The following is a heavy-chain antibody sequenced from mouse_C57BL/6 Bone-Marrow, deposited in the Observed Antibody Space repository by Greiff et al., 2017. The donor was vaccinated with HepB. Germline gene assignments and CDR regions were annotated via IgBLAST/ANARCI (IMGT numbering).Heavy chain of an antibody. CDR2: ISNLAYSI. D-gene: IGHD1-1*01. CDR3: ARRGGFYYGKDYYAMDY. V-gene: IGHV5-15*01. J-gene: IGHJ4*01. CDR1: GFTFSDYG. Sequence: EVQLVESGGGLVQPGGSLKLSCAASGFTFSDYGMAWVRQAPRKGPEWVAFISNLAYSIYYADTVTGRFTISRENAKNTLYLEMSSLRSEDTAMYYCARRGGFYYGKDYYAMDYWGQGTSVTVSS.